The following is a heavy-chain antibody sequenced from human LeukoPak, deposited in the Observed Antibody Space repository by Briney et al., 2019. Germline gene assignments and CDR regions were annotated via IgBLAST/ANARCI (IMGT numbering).Heavy chain of an antibody. Sequence: GESLKISCKGSGYSFTNYWISWVRQVPGKGLEWMGRIDPSDSYTNYSPSFQGHVTISADKSITTAYLHWSSLKASDTAMYYCARHRYGSGSSYDYWGQGTLVTVSS. V-gene: IGHV5-10-1*01. CDR1: GYSFTNYW. D-gene: IGHD3-10*01. CDR2: IDPSDSYT. CDR3: ARHRYGSGSSYDY. J-gene: IGHJ4*02.